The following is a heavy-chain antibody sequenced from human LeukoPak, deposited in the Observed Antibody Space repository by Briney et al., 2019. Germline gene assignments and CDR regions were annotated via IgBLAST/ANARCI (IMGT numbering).Heavy chain of an antibody. CDR2: ISYDGSNK. Sequence: GRSLRLSCAASGFTFSSYAMHWVRQAPGKGLEWVAVISYDGSNKYYADSVKGRFTISRDNSKNTLYLQMNSLGAEDTAVYYCARSMVGGVILFRGYFDYWAREPWSPSPQ. D-gene: IGHD3-10*01. J-gene: IGHJ4*02. CDR1: GFTFSSYA. V-gene: IGHV3-30-3*01. CDR3: ARSMVGGVILFRGYFDY.